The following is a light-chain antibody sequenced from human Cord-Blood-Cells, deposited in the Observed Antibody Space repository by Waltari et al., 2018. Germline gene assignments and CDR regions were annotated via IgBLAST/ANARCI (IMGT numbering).Light chain of an antibody. J-gene: IGKJ1*01. V-gene: IGKV3-20*01. CDR3: QQYGSSPLT. CDR1: QSVSSSY. CDR2: GAS. Sequence: EIVLTQSPGTLSLSPGERATLSCRASQSVSSSYLAWYQPKPGQAPRRLIDGASSRATGIPDRFSGSGSGTDFTLTISRLEPEDFAVYYCQQYGSSPLTFGQGTKVEIK.